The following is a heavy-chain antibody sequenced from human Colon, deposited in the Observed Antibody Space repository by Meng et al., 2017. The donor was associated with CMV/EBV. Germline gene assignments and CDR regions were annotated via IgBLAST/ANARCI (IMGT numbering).Heavy chain of an antibody. V-gene: IGHV1-2*02. Sequence: ASVKVSCKASGYTFTGYYIHWVRQAAGQGLEWMGWINPNSGGTNYAQKFQGRVTMTRDTSISTAYMELSRLRSDDTAVYYCARWSDLWSGYSNWYFDLWGSGTLVTVSS. CDR1: GYTFTGYY. D-gene: IGHD3-3*01. CDR3: ARWSDLWSGYSNWYFDL. J-gene: IGHJ2*01. CDR2: INPNSGGT.